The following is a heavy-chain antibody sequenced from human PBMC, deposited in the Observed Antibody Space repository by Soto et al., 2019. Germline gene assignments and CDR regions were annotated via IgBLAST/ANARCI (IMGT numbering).Heavy chain of an antibody. CDR2: MSYNGRNE. J-gene: IGHJ4*02. V-gene: IGHV3-30*18. CDR1: GYTFSTFG. D-gene: IGHD3-16*01. CDR3: TKEMGAAIPFES. Sequence: QVQLVESGGDVVQPWRSLRLSWVGSGYTFSTFGMHWVRQAPGKGLEWVAVMSYNGRNEYYADSVRGRFTISRDNSRNTLYLQMNSQRVEDTATYYCTKEMGAAIPFESWGQGTLVTVSS.